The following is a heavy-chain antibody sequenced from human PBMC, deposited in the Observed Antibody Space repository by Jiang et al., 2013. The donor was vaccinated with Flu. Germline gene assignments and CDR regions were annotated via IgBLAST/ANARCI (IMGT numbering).Heavy chain of an antibody. CDR3: AKDHSGYYEAFDI. CDR2: IHHSGST. D-gene: IGHD3-22*01. CDR1: GDSIRSGDYQ. J-gene: IGHJ3*02. V-gene: IGHV4-30-4*01. Sequence: QTLSLTCTVSGDSIRSGDYQWSWIRQSPGKGLEWIGYIHHSGSTNYNPSLKSRVVMSIDTAKNQFSLNLRSVTVADTAVYFCAKDHSGYYEAFDIWGQGTMVTVSS.